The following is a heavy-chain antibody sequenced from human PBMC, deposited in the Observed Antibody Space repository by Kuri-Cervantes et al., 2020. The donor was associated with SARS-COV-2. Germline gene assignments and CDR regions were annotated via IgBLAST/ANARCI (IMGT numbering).Heavy chain of an antibody. Sequence: ESLKISCASSGFTFSSYSMNWVRQAPGKGLEWIGEIYHSGSTNYNPSLKSRVTISVDKSKNQFSLKLSSVTAADTAVYYCARKVGGGDLYYYGMDVWGQGTTVTVSS. D-gene: IGHD4-17*01. CDR1: GFTFSSYS. V-gene: IGHV4-34*01. CDR2: IYHSGST. CDR3: ARKVGGGDLYYYGMDV. J-gene: IGHJ6*02.